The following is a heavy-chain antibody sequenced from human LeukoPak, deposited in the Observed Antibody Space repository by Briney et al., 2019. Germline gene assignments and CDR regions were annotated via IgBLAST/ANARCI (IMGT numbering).Heavy chain of an antibody. D-gene: IGHD3-3*01. Sequence: PSETLSLTCTVSGGSISSYYWSWVRQPPGKGLEWIGYIYYSGSTKYKPSLKSRVTISVDTSKNQFSLKLSSVTAADTAVYYCARGRFLDAFDIWGQGTMVTVSS. CDR3: ARGRFLDAFDI. J-gene: IGHJ3*02. CDR1: GGSISSYY. V-gene: IGHV4-59*01. CDR2: IYYSGST.